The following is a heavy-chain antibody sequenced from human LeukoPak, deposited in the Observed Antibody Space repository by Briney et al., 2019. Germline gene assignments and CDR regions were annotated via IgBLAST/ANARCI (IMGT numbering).Heavy chain of an antibody. CDR2: INAGNGNT. V-gene: IGHV1-3*01. J-gene: IGHJ4*02. CDR3: AREQEYDYVWGSYRYFDY. Sequence: GASVKVSRKASGYTFTSYAMHWVRQAPGQRLEWMGWINAGNGNTKYSQKFQGRVTITRDTSASTAYMELSSLRSEDTAVYYCAREQEYDYVWGSYRYFDYWGQGTLVTVSS. CDR1: GYTFTSYA. D-gene: IGHD3-16*02.